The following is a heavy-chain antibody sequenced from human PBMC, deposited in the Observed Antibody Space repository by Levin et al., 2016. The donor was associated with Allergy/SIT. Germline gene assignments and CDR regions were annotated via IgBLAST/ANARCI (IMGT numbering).Heavy chain of an antibody. CDR1: GYTFTGYY. CDR2: INPNSGGT. Sequence: ASVKVSCKASGYTFTGYYMHWVRQAPGQGLEWMGWINPNSGGTNYAQKFQGRVTMTRDTSISTAYMELSRLRSDDTAMYYCARDLGMVRGVTDTGDYWGQGTLVTVSS. V-gene: IGHV1-2*02. CDR3: ARDLGMVRGVTDTGDY. D-gene: IGHD3-10*01. J-gene: IGHJ4*02.